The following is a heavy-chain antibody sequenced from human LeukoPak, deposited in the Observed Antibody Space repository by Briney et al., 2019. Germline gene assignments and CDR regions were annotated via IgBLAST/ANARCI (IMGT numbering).Heavy chain of an antibody. V-gene: IGHV4-59*12. J-gene: IGHJ3*02. CDR3: ARHRWLRYRGDDAFDI. D-gene: IGHD4-23*01. Sequence: SETLSLTCSVSGGSISSYYWSWIRQPPGKGLEWIGYIYYSGSTNYNPSPKSRVTISVDRSKNQFSLKLSSVTAADTAVYYCARHRWLRYRGDDAFDIWGQGTMVTVSS. CDR1: GGSISSYY. CDR2: IYYSGST.